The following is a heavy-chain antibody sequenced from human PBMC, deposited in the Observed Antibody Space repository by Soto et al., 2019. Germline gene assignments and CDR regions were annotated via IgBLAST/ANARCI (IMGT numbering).Heavy chain of an antibody. CDR1: GFTFSSYA. J-gene: IGHJ4*02. V-gene: IGHV3-23*01. CDR2: ISGSGGST. D-gene: IGHD3-22*01. CDR3: AKTLDYYDSSGYYYYFDY. Sequence: GGSLRLSCAASGFTFSSYAMSWVRQAPGKGLEWVSAISGSGGSTYYADSVKGRFTISRDNSKNTLYLQMNSLRAEDTAVYYCAKTLDYYDSSGYYYYFDYWGQGTLVTVSS.